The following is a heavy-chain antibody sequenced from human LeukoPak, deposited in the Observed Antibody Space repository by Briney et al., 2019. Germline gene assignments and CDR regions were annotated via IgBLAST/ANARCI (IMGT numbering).Heavy chain of an antibody. V-gene: IGHV4-39*07. D-gene: IGHD3-22*01. CDR2: IYYSGTT. Sequence: SETLSLTCTVSGTSMNSITYYWAWIRQPPGKGLEWLGSIYYSGTTFYNPSLKSRVTISVDTSKNQFSLKLSSVTAADTAVYYCARVFSTNYYDNRGWFDPWGQGTLVTVSS. CDR1: GTSMNSITYY. CDR3: ARVFSTNYYDNRGWFDP. J-gene: IGHJ5*02.